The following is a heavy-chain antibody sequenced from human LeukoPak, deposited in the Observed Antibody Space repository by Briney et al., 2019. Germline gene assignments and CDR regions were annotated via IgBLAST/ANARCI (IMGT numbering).Heavy chain of an antibody. V-gene: IGHV4-34*01. J-gene: IGHJ4*02. Sequence: ETLSLTCAVYGGSFSGYYWSWIRLPPGKGLEWIGEINHSGSTNYNPSLKSRVTISVDTSKNQFSLKLSSVTAADTAVYYCARLGVRGRPLIDYWGQGTLVTVSS. D-gene: IGHD4-23*01. CDR2: INHSGST. CDR3: ARLGVRGRPLIDY. CDR1: GGSFSGYY.